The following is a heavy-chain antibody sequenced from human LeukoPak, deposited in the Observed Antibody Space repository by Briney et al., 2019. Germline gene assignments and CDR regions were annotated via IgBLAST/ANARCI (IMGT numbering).Heavy chain of an antibody. J-gene: IGHJ4*02. V-gene: IGHV4-59*01. CDR1: GGSISSYY. D-gene: IGHD5-18*01. Sequence: SETLSLTCTVSGGSISSYYWSWIRQPPGKGLEWIGYIYYSGSTNYNPSLKSRVTISVDTSKNQFSLKLSSVTAADTAVYYCAGLDWAPDTAMVFDYWGQGTLVTVSS. CDR3: AGLDWAPDTAMVFDY. CDR2: IYYSGST.